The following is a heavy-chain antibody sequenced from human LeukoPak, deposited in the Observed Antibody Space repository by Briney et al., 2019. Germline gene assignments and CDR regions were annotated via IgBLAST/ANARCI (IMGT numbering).Heavy chain of an antibody. CDR3: ARRYDFWSGYYAAIDY. CDR1: GGSFSGYY. Sequence: SETLSLTCAVDGGSFSGYYWSWIRQPPGKGLEWIGEINHSGSTNYNPSLKSRVTISVDTSKNQFSLKLSSVTAADTAVYYCARRYDFWSGYYAAIDYWGQGTLVTVSS. V-gene: IGHV4-34*01. J-gene: IGHJ4*02. D-gene: IGHD3-3*01. CDR2: INHSGST.